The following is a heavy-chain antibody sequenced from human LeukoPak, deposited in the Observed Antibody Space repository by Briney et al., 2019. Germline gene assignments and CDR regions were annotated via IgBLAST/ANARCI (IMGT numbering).Heavy chain of an antibody. CDR3: ARVKCTNGVCRNWFDP. D-gene: IGHD2-8*01. J-gene: IGHJ5*02. V-gene: IGHV1-2*06. CDR2: INPNSGGT. Sequence: ASVKVSCKASGYTFTGYYMHWVRQVPGQGLEWMGRINPNSGGTNYAQKFQGRVTMTRDTSISTAYMELSRLRSDDTAVYYCARVKCTNGVCRNWFDPWGQGTLVTVSS. CDR1: GYTFTGYY.